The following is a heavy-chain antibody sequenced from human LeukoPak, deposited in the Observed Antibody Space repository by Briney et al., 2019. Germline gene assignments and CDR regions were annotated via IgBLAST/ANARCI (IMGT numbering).Heavy chain of an antibody. CDR3: ARDLKLDGSSGYYAFDI. J-gene: IGHJ3*02. Sequence: VASVKVSCKASGGTFSSYAISWVRQAPGQGLEWMGRIIPILGIANYAQKFQGRVTITADKSTSTAYMELSSLRSEDTAVYYRARDLKLDGSSGYYAFDIWGQGTMVTVSS. CDR1: GGTFSSYA. CDR2: IIPILGIA. D-gene: IGHD3-22*01. V-gene: IGHV1-69*04.